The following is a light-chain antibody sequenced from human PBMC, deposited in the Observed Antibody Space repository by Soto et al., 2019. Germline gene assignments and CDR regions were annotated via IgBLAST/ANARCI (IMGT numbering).Light chain of an antibody. J-gene: IGLJ2*01. V-gene: IGLV1-40*01. CDR3: QSYDSSLSVVV. Sequence: QSVLTQPPSVSGAPGQRVTISCNGSSSNIGAGYDVHWYQQLPGTAPKLLIYGNNNRPSGVPDRFSGSKSGTSASLAITGLQAEDEADYYCQSYDSSLSVVVFGGGTKLTVL. CDR2: GNN. CDR1: SSNIGAGYD.